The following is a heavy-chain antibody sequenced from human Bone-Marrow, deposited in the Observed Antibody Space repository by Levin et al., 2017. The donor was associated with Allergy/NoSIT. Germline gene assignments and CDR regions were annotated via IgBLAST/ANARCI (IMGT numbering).Heavy chain of an antibody. Sequence: ASVKVSCKGSGYTFTYHGISWVRQAPGQGLEWMGWVSPYNGNKGYAQKYQGRVTMTTDASTATVYMELRSLSSDDTAVYYCARANRGYSFGSYFHHGMDVWGQGTTVTVSS. J-gene: IGHJ6*02. CDR2: VSPYNGNK. CDR3: ARANRGYSFGSYFHHGMDV. V-gene: IGHV1-18*01. D-gene: IGHD5-18*01. CDR1: GYTFTYHG.